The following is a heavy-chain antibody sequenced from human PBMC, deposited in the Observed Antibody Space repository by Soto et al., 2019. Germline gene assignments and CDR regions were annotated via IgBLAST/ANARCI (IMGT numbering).Heavy chain of an antibody. V-gene: IGHV3-74*01. CDR3: ARDWSYALNY. CDR2: INSDGTDT. Sequence: GWSLRLSCASSVFTFSSSWMHWVRQAPGKGLVWVSHINSDGTDTNYADSVKGRFTISRDNAKNTVYLQMNSLRAEDTAVYYCARDWSYALNYWGQGSLVTVSS. CDR1: VFTFSSSW. D-gene: IGHD3-16*01. J-gene: IGHJ4*02.